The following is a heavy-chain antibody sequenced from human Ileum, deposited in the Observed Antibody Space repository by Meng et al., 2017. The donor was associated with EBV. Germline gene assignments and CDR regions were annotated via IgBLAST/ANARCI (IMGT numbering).Heavy chain of an antibody. D-gene: IGHD2-15*01. CDR1: GYKFDDYT. CDR3: AREEGGRFDS. V-gene: IGHV1-3*01. J-gene: IGHJ4*02. Sequence: QGQVVKAGADMKKPGASVEISCKASGYKFDDYTIQWLRQAPGQRLEWLGWINPGIGSTYDSKTIRGRLTITMDTSASTVYMRLTSLTSEDTAVYYCAREEGGRFDSWGQGTLVTVSS. CDR2: INPGIGST.